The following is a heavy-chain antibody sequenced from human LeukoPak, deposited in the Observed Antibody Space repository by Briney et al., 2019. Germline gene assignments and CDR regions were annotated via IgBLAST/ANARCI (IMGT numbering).Heavy chain of an antibody. J-gene: IGHJ4*02. CDR2: ISGSSSNV. Sequence: PGGSLRLSCAASGFTFSSYEMNWVRQAPGKGLEWISAISGSSSNVYYAASVRGRFTISRDNAENSLYLQLNTMRAEETAVYYCARGFRDTAMFLDYWGQGTLVTVSS. V-gene: IGHV3-48*03. D-gene: IGHD5-18*01. CDR1: GFTFSSYE. CDR3: ARGFRDTAMFLDY.